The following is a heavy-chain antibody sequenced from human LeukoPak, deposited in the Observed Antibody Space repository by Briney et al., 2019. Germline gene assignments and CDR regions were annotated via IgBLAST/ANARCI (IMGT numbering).Heavy chain of an antibody. D-gene: IGHD5-24*01. V-gene: IGHV3-30*04. CDR1: GFTFSSYA. J-gene: IGHJ4*02. CDR3: AKVAEMATIGGLDS. CDR2: ISYDGSNK. Sequence: PGGSLRLSCAASGFTFSSYAMHWVRQAPGKGLEWVAVISYDGSNKYYADSVKGRFTISRDNSKNTLYLQMNSLRAEDTAVYYCAKVAEMATIGGLDSWGQGTLVTVSS.